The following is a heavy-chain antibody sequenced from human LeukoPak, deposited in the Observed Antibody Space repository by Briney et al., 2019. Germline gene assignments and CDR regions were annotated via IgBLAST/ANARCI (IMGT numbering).Heavy chain of an antibody. CDR2: INHSGST. CDR3: ARVSAAGMEFHYGMDV. D-gene: IGHD6-13*01. V-gene: IGHV4-34*01. Sequence: SETLSLTCTVYGGSFSGYYWSWIRQPPGKGLEWIGEINHSGSTNYNPSLKSRVTISVDTSKNQFSLKLTSVTAADTAVYYCARVSAAGMEFHYGMDVWGQGTTVFVSS. J-gene: IGHJ6*01. CDR1: GGSFSGYY.